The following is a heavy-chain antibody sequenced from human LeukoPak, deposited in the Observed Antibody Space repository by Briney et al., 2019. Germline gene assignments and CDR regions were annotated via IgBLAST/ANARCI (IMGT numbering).Heavy chain of an antibody. CDR2: IYYSGST. CDR3: ASEGPHMIGSFDI. V-gene: IGHV4-59*01. CDR1: GGSISSYY. J-gene: IGHJ3*02. Sequence: SETLSLTCTASGGSISSYYWSWIRQPPGKGLEWIGYIYYSGSTNYNPSLKSRVTISVDTSKNQFSLKLSSVTAADTAVYYCASEGPHMIGSFDIWGQGTMVTVSS. D-gene: IGHD3-22*01.